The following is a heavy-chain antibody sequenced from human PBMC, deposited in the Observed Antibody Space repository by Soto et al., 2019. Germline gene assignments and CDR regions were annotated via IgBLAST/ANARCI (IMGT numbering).Heavy chain of an antibody. V-gene: IGHV3-30*18. D-gene: IGHD3-3*01. J-gene: IGHJ6*02. CDR3: AKESLRFRKQYGMDV. CDR2: ISCGGSNK. Sequence: GGSLRLSCAASGFTFSSYGMHWVRQAPGKGLEWVAVISCGGSNKYYADSVTGRFTISRDNSKNTLYLQMNSLRAEDTAVYYCAKESLRFRKQYGMDVWGQGTTVTVS. CDR1: GFTFSSYG.